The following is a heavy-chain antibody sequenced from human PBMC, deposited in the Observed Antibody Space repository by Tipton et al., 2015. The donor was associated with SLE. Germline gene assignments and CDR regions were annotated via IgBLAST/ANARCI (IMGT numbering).Heavy chain of an antibody. D-gene: IGHD1-26*01. CDR1: DGSFSGYY. V-gene: IGHV4-34*01. J-gene: IGHJ4*02. Sequence: LRLSCSVYDGSFSGYYWTWIRQPPGKGLEWIGEINHSGSTNYNPSLKSRVTISIDTSKNQFSLKLRSVTAADTAIYYCARGGGGPDYWGQGTLVTVSS. CDR2: INHSGST. CDR3: ARGGGGPDY.